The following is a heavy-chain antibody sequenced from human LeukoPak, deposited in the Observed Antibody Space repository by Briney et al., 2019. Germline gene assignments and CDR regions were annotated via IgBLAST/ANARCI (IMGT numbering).Heavy chain of an antibody. J-gene: IGHJ4*02. CDR1: GFTVSTNY. V-gene: IGHV3-53*01. CDR3: ASSGFYSDSSGYHLSFDY. CDR2: IYSGDYT. Sequence: PGGSLRLSCAASGFTVSTNYMSWVRQAPGKGLEWVSVIYSGDYTYYADSVKGRFTISRDNSKNTLYLQVNSLRAEDTAVYYCASSGFYSDSSGYHLSFDYWGQGTLVTVSS. D-gene: IGHD3-22*01.